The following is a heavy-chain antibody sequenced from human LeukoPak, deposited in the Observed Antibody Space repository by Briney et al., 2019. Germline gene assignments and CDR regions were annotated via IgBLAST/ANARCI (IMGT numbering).Heavy chain of an antibody. V-gene: IGHV3-7*01. CDR2: IKEDGSEK. CDR3: ATDVGAD. J-gene: IGHJ4*02. CDR1: GLTSSSSW. Sequence: PGGSLRLSCADSGLTSSSSWMTWVRQTPGKGLEWVANIKEDGSEKYYVDSVKGRFTISRDNAKNSLYLQMNSLRAEDTALYYCATDVGADWGQGTLVTVSS.